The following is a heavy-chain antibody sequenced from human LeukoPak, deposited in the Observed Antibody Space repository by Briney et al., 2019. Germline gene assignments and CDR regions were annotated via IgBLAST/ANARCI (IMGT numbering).Heavy chain of an antibody. V-gene: IGHV3-74*01. CDR2: INSDGINT. J-gene: IGHJ4*02. CDR3: AKDRRPGLVRGGYFDY. Sequence: GGSLRLSCAASGLTFSNYWMHWVRQAPGKGLVWVSRINSDGINTSYADSVKGRFTISRDNAKNTLNLQMNSLRAEDTAVYYCAKDRRPGLVRGGYFDYWGQGTLVTVSS. D-gene: IGHD3-10*01. CDR1: GLTFSNYW.